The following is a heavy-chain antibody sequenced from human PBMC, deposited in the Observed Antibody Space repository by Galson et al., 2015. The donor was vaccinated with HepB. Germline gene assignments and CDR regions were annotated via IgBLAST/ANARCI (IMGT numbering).Heavy chain of an antibody. CDR1: GYTFTSYG. J-gene: IGHJ4*02. CDR2: ISAYNGNT. Sequence: SVKVSCKASGYTFTSYGISWVRQAPGQGLEWMGWISAYNGNTNYAQKLQGRVTMTTDTSTSTAYMELRSLRSDDTAVYYCARKSIAAAGTVHFDYWGQGTLVTVSS. D-gene: IGHD6-13*01. CDR3: ARKSIAAAGTVHFDY. V-gene: IGHV1-18*04.